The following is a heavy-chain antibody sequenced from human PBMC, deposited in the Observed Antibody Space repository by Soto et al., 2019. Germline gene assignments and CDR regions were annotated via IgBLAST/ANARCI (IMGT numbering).Heavy chain of an antibody. J-gene: IGHJ6*03. Sequence: ASVKVSCKASGYTFTSYYMHWVRQAPGQGLEWMGIINPSGGSTSYAQKFQGRVTMTRDTSTSTVYMELSSLRSEDTAVYYCARLRESGALLVRGFNPHYYYMDVWAKGTTVTVSS. D-gene: IGHD3-10*01. CDR3: ARLRESGALLVRGFNPHYYYMDV. CDR2: INPSGGST. V-gene: IGHV1-46*03. CDR1: GYTFTSYY.